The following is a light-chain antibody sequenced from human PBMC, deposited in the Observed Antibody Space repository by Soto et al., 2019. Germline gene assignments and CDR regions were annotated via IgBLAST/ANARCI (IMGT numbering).Light chain of an antibody. CDR1: SSDIGGYKH. J-gene: IGLJ1*01. CDR2: EVS. CDR3: SSYTTSSTQV. V-gene: IGLV2-14*01. Sequence: QSALTQPASVSGSPGQSITIPCTGTSSDIGGYKHVSWYQQHPGKAPKLMIYEVSNRPSGVSNRFSGSKSGNTASLTISGLQAEDEADYYCSSYTTSSTQVFGTGTKLTVL.